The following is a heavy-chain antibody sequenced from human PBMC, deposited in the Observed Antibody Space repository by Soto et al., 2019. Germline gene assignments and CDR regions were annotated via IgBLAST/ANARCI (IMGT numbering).Heavy chain of an antibody. CDR2: IWYDGSNK. V-gene: IGHV3-33*01. D-gene: IGHD6-13*01. CDR3: ARDNSSSWYGQTNCFDP. J-gene: IGHJ5*02. CDR1: GFTFISYG. Sequence: QVQLVESGGGVVQPGRSLRLSCAASGFTFISYGMHWVRQAPGKGLEWVAVIWYDGSNKYYADSVKGRFTISRDNSKNTLYLQMNSLRAEDTAVYYCARDNSSSWYGQTNCFDPWGQGTLVTVSS.